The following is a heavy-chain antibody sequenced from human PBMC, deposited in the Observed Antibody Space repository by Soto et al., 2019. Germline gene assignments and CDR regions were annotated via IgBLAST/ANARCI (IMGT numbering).Heavy chain of an antibody. Sequence: PGGSLRLSCAASGFTFSMYWMHWVRQVPGKGPEWVSRINDDGISTNYADSVKGRFTISRDNAKNTLYLQMNALRVEDTGVYYCTRGPRPTSTGKGDFWGQGTLVTVSS. CDR1: GFTFSMYW. CDR3: TRGPRPTSTGKGDF. V-gene: IGHV3-74*01. J-gene: IGHJ4*02. CDR2: INDDGIST. D-gene: IGHD1-1*01.